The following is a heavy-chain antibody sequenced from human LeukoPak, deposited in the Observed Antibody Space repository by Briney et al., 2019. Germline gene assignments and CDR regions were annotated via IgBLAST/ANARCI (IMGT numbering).Heavy chain of an antibody. Sequence: GGSLRLSCAASGFTFSSYEMNWVRQAPGKGLEWVSSISSSSSYIYYADSVKGRFTISRDNAKNSLYLQMNSLRAEDTAVYYCARDEGYDILTGYLRVGPSNDAFDIWGQGTMVTVSS. J-gene: IGHJ3*02. CDR3: ARDEGYDILTGYLRVGPSNDAFDI. CDR1: GFTFSSYE. V-gene: IGHV3-21*01. D-gene: IGHD3-9*01. CDR2: ISSSSSYI.